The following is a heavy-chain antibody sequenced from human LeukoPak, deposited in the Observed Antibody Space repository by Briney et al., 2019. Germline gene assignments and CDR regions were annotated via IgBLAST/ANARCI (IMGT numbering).Heavy chain of an antibody. V-gene: IGHV1-69*01. CDR2: IIPIFGTA. CDR1: GGTFSSYA. CDR3: AREYGGFDWLSQAHYYYYMDV. J-gene: IGHJ6*03. D-gene: IGHD3-9*01. Sequence: GSSVKVSCKASGGTFSSYAISWVRQAPGQGLEWMGGIIPIFGTANYAQKFQGRVTITADESTSTAYMELSSLRSEDTAVYYCAREYGGFDWLSQAHYYYYMDVWGKGTTVTVSS.